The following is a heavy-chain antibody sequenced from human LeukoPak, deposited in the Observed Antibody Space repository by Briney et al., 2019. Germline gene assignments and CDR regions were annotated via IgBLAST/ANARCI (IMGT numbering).Heavy chain of an antibody. D-gene: IGHD5-18*01. CDR1: GYTFTSYG. CDR2: ISAYNGNT. CDR3: ARDWLGRYSYGSDAFDI. V-gene: IGHV1-18*04. J-gene: IGHJ3*02. Sequence: ASVKVSCKASGYTFTSYGISWVRQAPGQGLEWMGWISAYNGNTNYAQKLQGRVTMTTDTSTSTAYMELRSLRSDDTAVYYCARDWLGRYSYGSDAFDIWGQGTMVTVSS.